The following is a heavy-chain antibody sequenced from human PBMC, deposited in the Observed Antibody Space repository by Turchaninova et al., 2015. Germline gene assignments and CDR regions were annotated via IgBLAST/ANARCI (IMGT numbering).Heavy chain of an antibody. D-gene: IGHD3-16*02. Sequence: QITLKESGPTLVKPTQTLTLTCTFSGFSLSTSGVVVGWIRQPPGKALAWLALISWDYDKPSSQSLQSSLPITKHTPKNQVVLTMTNMDPLDTATYYCAHRRFTKLDPDYFDYWGQGTLVTVSS. V-gene: IGHV2-5*02. J-gene: IGHJ4*02. CDR3: AHRRFTKLDPDYFDY. CDR1: GFSLSTSGVV. CDR2: ISWDYDK.